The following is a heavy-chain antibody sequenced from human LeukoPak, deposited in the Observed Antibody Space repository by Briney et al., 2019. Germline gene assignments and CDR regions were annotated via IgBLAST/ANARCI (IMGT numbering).Heavy chain of an antibody. D-gene: IGHD1-26*01. J-gene: IGHJ4*02. CDR2: IYTSGST. CDR1: GGSISTYY. V-gene: IGHV4-4*07. CDR3: ARTLWEQGYFDY. Sequence: PSETLSLTCNVSGGSISTYYWTWIRQPAGKGLEWIGRIYTSGSTNYNPSLKSRVTMSVDTSKNQFSLKLTSVTAADTAVYYCARTLWEQGYFDYWGQGTLVTVSS.